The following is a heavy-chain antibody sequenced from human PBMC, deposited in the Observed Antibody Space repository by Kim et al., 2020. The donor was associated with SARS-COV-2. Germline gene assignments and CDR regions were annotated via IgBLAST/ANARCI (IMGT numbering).Heavy chain of an antibody. CDR2: ISNSGGDR. V-gene: IGHV3-23*01. D-gene: IGHD3-10*01. CDR3: AKNPTPRGSGSYNYFDY. CDR1: GFTFTSYA. Sequence: GGSLRLSCKASGFTFTSYAMTWVRQAPGKWLEWVSAISNSGGDRYYTDAVRGRFTVSRDNSNNMVYLHMDRLRPEDTAVYFCAKNPTPRGSGSYNYFDYWGQGTLVTVSS. J-gene: IGHJ4*02.